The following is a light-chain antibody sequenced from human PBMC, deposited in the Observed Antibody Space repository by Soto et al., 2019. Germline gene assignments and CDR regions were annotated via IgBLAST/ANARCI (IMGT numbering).Light chain of an antibody. Sequence: EIVLTQSPGTLSLSPGERATLSCRASQSFSSSSLAWYQQKRCQAPRLLIPDASSRGPGIPDRFRGSWSGTDFTLTISRLEPEDFAVYYCQQYGGSPRTFGQGTKVDIK. CDR2: DAS. CDR1: QSFSSSS. CDR3: QQYGGSPRT. J-gene: IGKJ1*01. V-gene: IGKV3-20*01.